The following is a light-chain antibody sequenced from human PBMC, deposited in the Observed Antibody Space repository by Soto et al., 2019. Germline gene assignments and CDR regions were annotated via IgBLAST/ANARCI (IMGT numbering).Light chain of an antibody. V-gene: IGLV2-14*03. CDR2: DVN. J-gene: IGLJ1*01. CDR1: SSDIGSFTF. Sequence: QSALTQPTSVAGSAGQSITISCTGTSSDIGSFTFVSWYQQHPGKVPKLMIFDVNRRPSGVSDRFSGSKSGNTASLTISGLQAEDEGDYYCSSYTSSSTHVFGSGTKLTV. CDR3: SSYTSSSTHV.